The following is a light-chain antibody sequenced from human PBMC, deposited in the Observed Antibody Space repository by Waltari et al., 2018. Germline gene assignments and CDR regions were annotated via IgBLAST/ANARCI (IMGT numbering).Light chain of an antibody. Sequence: DIVMTQSSESLAGSLGERATINFKSSQSLLNYSNDNNYLAWYQQKPGQPPKLLIYWSATRQCGVPDRISSSGSGTDFTLTISSLQAEDVAVYCCQQYYSRRTFGQGTKVEIK. CDR2: WSA. CDR1: QSLLNYSNDNNY. J-gene: IGKJ1*01. CDR3: QQYYSRRT. V-gene: IGKV4-1*01.